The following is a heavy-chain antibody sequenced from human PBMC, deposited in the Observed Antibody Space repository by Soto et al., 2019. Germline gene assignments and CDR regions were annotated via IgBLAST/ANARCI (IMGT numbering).Heavy chain of an antibody. CDR1: GGFISSYD. Sequence: QVQLQESGPGLVKPSETLSLTCTVSGGFISSYDWSWIRQPPGKGLEWIGYINYSGSTNYNPSLKSRVTTSLDTSKNQFSLKLSSVTAADTAVYYCANYDSSGYGMDYWGQGTLVTVSS. J-gene: IGHJ4*02. V-gene: IGHV4-59*01. D-gene: IGHD3-22*01. CDR2: INYSGST. CDR3: ANYDSSGYGMDY.